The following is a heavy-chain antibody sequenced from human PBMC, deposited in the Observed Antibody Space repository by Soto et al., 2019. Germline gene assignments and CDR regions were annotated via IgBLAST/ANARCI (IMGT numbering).Heavy chain of an antibody. CDR2: INHSGST. V-gene: IGHV4-34*01. CDR1: GGAVSGYY. D-gene: IGHD3-3*01. J-gene: IGHJ6*03. CDR3: ARGPGRFDFWSGYSPRARYYYYMDV. Sequence: SETLSLTCPVYGGAVSGYYWRWIRQPPGKGLEWIGAINHSGSTNYNPSLKSRVTISVDTSKNQFSLKLSSVTAADTAVYYCARGPGRFDFWSGYSPRARYYYYMDVWGKGTTVTVSS.